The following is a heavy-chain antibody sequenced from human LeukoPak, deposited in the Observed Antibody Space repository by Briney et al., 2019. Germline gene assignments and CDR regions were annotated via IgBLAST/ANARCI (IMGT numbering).Heavy chain of an antibody. Sequence: GGSLRLSCAASGFTFSIYSMNWVRQAPGKGLEWVSYISSSSSTLYYAGSVKGRFTISRDNSKNTLYLQMGSLRAEDTAVYYCARYGSGSYYHYWGQGTLVTVSS. CDR3: ARYGSGSYYHY. CDR2: ISSSSSTL. J-gene: IGHJ4*02. V-gene: IGHV3-48*01. CDR1: GFTFSIYS. D-gene: IGHD3-10*01.